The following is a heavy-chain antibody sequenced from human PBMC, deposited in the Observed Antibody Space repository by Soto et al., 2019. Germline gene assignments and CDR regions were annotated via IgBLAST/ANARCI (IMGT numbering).Heavy chain of an antibody. CDR3: ARGYSSSWYSDAFDI. D-gene: IGHD6-13*01. CDR2: ISSSSSYI. CDR1: GFTFSSYS. Sequence: PGGSLRLSCAASGFTFSSYSMNWVRQAPGKGLEWVSSISSSSSYIYYAESVKGRFTISRDNAKNSLYLQMNSLRAEDTAVYYCARGYSSSWYSDAFDIWGQGTMVTVSS. V-gene: IGHV3-21*01. J-gene: IGHJ3*02.